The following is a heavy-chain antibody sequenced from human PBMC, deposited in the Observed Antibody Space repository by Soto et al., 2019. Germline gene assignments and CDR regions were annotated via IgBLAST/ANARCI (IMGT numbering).Heavy chain of an antibody. CDR3: ARGYWSGGTGYFGFE. CDR2: TRNKANSYTT. Sequence: EVQLVESGGGLVQPGGSLRLSCAASGFTLSDHYMDWVRQAPGKGLEWVGRTRNKANSYTTEYAATVKGRFTISRDDSKNSLYLQMNSLKTEDTAVYYCARGYWSGGTGYFGFEWGQGSLVTVSS. J-gene: IGHJ4*02. D-gene: IGHD2-15*01. V-gene: IGHV3-72*01. CDR1: GFTLSDHY.